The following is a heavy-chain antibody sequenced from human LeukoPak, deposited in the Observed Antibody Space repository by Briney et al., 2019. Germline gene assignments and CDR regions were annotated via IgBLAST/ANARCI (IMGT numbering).Heavy chain of an antibody. V-gene: IGHV4-30-4*07. D-gene: IGHD5-18*01. CDR2: IYYSGST. Sequence: PSQTLSLTCAVSGGSINSGGYSWSWIRQPPGKGLEWIGYIYYSGSTNYNPSLKSRVTISVDTSKNQFSLKLSSVTAADTAVYYCARVVTEYYFDYWGQGTLVTVSS. CDR3: ARVVTEYYFDY. J-gene: IGHJ4*02. CDR1: GGSINSGGYS.